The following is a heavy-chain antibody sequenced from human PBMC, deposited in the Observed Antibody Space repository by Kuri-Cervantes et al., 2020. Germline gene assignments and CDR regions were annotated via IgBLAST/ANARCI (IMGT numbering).Heavy chain of an antibody. Sequence: SETLSLTCTVSGGSISSYYWSWIRQPAGKGLEWIGRIYTSGSTNYNPSLKSRVTMSVDTSKNQFSLKLSSVTAADTAVYYCARDTIVATTRHGDYYYYYGMDVWGQGTTVTVSS. CDR1: GGSISSYY. D-gene: IGHD5-12*01. V-gene: IGHV4-4*07. CDR3: ARDTIVATTRHGDYYYYYGMDV. CDR2: IYTSGST. J-gene: IGHJ6*02.